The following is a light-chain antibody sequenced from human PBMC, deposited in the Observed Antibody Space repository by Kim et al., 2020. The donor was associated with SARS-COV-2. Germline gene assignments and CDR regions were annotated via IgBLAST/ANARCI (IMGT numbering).Light chain of an antibody. Sequence: VARGQTARITCGGNNIESKKVHWYQQRPGKAPVLVIYRDTNRPSGSPERLSGSNSGNTATLTISRAQAEDEADYYCQVWDSSTGVFGGGTQLTVL. CDR1: NIESKK. CDR2: RDT. CDR3: QVWDSSTGV. V-gene: IGLV3-9*01. J-gene: IGLJ3*02.